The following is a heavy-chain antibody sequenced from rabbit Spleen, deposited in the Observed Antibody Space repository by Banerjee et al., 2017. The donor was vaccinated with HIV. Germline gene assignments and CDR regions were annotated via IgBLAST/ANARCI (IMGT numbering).Heavy chain of an antibody. CDR3: ARDSASSFSSYGMDL. Sequence: QSLEESGGDLVKPGASLTLTCTASGFSFSSSDYMCWVRQAPGKGLEWIACIDAGSSAFTYFASWAKGRFTCSKTSSTTVTLQMTSLTAADTATYFCARDSASSFSSYGMDLWGPGTLVTVS. D-gene: IGHD8-1*01. J-gene: IGHJ6*01. CDR2: IDAGSSAFT. V-gene: IGHV1S40*01. CDR1: GFSFSSSDY.